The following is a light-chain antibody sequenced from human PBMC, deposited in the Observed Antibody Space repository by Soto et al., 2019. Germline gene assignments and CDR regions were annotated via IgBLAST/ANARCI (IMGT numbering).Light chain of an antibody. CDR3: QQYGSSPRRT. V-gene: IGKV3-20*01. Sequence: EIVLTQSPGTLSLSPGERATLSCRASQSVSSSYLAWYQQKPCQAPRLLISGASCRANGTPDRFSCSGSGTDFTLTISRLEPEDFAVYYCQQYGSSPRRTFGQGTKVDI. CDR2: GAS. CDR1: QSVSSSY. J-gene: IGKJ1*01.